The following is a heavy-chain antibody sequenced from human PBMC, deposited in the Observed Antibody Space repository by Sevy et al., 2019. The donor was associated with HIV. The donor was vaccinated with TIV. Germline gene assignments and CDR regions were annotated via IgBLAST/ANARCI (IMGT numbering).Heavy chain of an antibody. Sequence: NHSETLSLTCTVSGGSISDYYWTWIRQPAGKGLEWLGRIYISGSTEYNPSLKSRVSMSLDTSKNTFSLKLTSMTAADTAVYYCARGPQSCNSVSCYSALSWGQGILVTVSS. D-gene: IGHD2-15*01. CDR2: IYISGST. J-gene: IGHJ4*02. CDR1: GGSISDYY. CDR3: ARGPQSCNSVSCYSALS. V-gene: IGHV4-4*07.